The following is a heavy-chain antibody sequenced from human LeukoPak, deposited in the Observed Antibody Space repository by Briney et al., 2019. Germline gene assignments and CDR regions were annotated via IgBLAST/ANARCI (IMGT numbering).Heavy chain of an antibody. J-gene: IGHJ2*01. Sequence: SQTLSLTCAISGDIVSSNSAAWRWIRQSPSRGLEWLGRTYYRSKSNNNYAISVKSRITINPDTSKNQFSLQLNFVTPEDTGVYYCARARGYFDLWGRGTLVTVSS. V-gene: IGHV6-1*01. CDR2: TYYRSKSNN. CDR1: GDIVSSNSAA. CDR3: ARARGYFDL. D-gene: IGHD3-10*01.